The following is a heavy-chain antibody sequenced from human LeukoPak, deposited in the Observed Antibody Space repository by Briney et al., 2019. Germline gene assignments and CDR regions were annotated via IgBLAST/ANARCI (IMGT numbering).Heavy chain of an antibody. CDR2: IWYDGNNK. CDR3: AKGGFHDFWTGSTDALVI. D-gene: IGHD3-3*01. J-gene: IGHJ3*02. CDR1: GFTFSSYG. Sequence: GGSLRLSCAASGFTFSSYGMHWVRQAPGKGPEWVAVIWYDGNNKYYANSVKGRFIISRDNYKSTLYLQMNSLRAEDTALYYCAKGGFHDFWTGSTDALVIWGRGTMVTV. V-gene: IGHV3-33*06.